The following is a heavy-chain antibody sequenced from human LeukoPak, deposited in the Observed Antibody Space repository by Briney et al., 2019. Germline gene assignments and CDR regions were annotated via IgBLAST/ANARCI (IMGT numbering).Heavy chain of an antibody. V-gene: IGHV3-23*01. Sequence: GWSLRLSCAASGFSFSSYAMAWVRQAPGKGLEWVSTISGSGGSTHYADSVKGRFTISRDNSKNTLYLQMNSLRAEDTAVYYCAKDPYYYDSSGYGYGMDVWGQGTTVTVSS. D-gene: IGHD3-22*01. CDR3: AKDPYYYDSSGYGYGMDV. CDR1: GFSFSSYA. J-gene: IGHJ6*02. CDR2: ISGSGGST.